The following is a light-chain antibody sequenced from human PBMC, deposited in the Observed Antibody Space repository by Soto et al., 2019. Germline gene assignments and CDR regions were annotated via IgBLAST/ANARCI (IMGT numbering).Light chain of an antibody. CDR1: QSVSSSY. J-gene: IGKJ1*01. CDR2: GAS. Sequence: EIVLTQSPGTLSLSPGERATLSCRASQSVSSSYLAWYQQKPGQAPRLLIYGASSRATGIPDRFSGSGSGTDFTLTISRLEPEDFAVYYCQKYGSSPWTCGKGTKVEIK. CDR3: QKYGSSPWT. V-gene: IGKV3-20*01.